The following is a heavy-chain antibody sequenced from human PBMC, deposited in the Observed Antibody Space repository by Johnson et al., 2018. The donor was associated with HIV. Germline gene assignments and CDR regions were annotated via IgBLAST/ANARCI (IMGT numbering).Heavy chain of an antibody. Sequence: QVQLVESGGGVVQPGRSLRLSCAASGFTFSSFAMHWVRQAPGKGLEWVAVISYDGGNEYYADSVKGRFTISRDISKNTLYLQMNSLRAEDTAVYYCARGTWLIPGAFDIWGQGTMVTVSS. V-gene: IGHV3-30*04. CDR2: ISYDGGNE. J-gene: IGHJ3*02. CDR1: GFTFSSFA. CDR3: ARGTWLIPGAFDI. D-gene: IGHD6-19*01.